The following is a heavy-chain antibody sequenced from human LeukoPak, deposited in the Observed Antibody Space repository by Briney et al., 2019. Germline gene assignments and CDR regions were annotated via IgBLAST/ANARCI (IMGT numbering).Heavy chain of an antibody. CDR2: ISGSGGST. D-gene: IGHD3-22*01. J-gene: IGHJ4*02. CDR1: GFTFSSYA. CDR3: ANSPDYYDSSDPL. V-gene: IGHV3-23*01. Sequence: PGGSLRLSCAASGFTFSSYAMSWVRQAPGKGLEWVSAISGSGGSTYYADSVKGRFTISRDNSKNTLYLQMNSLRAEDTAVYYCANSPDYYDSSDPLWGQGTLVTVSS.